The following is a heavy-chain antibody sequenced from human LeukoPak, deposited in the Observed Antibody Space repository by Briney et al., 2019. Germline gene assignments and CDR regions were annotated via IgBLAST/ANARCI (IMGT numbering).Heavy chain of an antibody. D-gene: IGHD2-15*01. J-gene: IGHJ6*02. V-gene: IGHV4-59*01. CDR1: GGSISSYY. Sequence: PSETLSLTCTVSGGSISSYYWSWIRQPPGKGLECIGYIYYSGSTNYNPSLKSRVTISVDTSKNQFSLKLSSVTAADTAVYYCARDTHGGRTRNYYYGMDVWGQGTTVTVSS. CDR3: ARDTHGGRTRNYYYGMDV. CDR2: IYYSGST.